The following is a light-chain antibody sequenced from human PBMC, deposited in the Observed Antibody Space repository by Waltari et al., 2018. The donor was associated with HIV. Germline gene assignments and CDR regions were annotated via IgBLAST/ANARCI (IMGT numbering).Light chain of an antibody. V-gene: IGLV3-10*01. CDR2: EHS. CDR1: ALPKKH. Sequence: SYELPQPPSVPVSPGQTARLTCSGDALPKKHAYWYQQKSGQAPVLVIYEHSKRPSGIPVIFSCATSRTMATLVISGAQVEDEADYYCYSTDSSGNDRVFGGGTKLTVL. CDR3: YSTDSSGNDRV. J-gene: IGLJ3*02.